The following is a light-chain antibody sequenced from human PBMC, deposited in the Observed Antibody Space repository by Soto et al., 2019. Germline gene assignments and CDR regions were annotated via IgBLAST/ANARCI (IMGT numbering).Light chain of an antibody. J-gene: IGKJ1*01. Sequence: IVLTQSPGTLSLFPGERATLSCRATQSVNSDYLAWYQQRPGQAPRLLIYIASRRATGIPDRFSGSGSGTDFTLTINRLEPEDFAVYYCQQYGTSPWTFGQGTKVEIK. V-gene: IGKV3-20*01. CDR3: QQYGTSPWT. CDR2: IAS. CDR1: QSVNSDY.